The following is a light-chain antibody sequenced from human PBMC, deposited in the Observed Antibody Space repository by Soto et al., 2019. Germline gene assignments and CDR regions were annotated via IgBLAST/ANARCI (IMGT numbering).Light chain of an antibody. J-gene: IGLJ1*01. CDR3: VSFAGGTYV. Sequence: QSALTQPPSASGSPGQSVTISCTGTSSDVGAYIFVSWYQQHPGKAPKLMVYDVNRRPRGVPDRFFGSKSGNTASLTVSGLQAEDEADYYCVSFAGGTYVFGTGTKLTVL. CDR1: SSDVGAYIF. CDR2: DVN. V-gene: IGLV2-8*01.